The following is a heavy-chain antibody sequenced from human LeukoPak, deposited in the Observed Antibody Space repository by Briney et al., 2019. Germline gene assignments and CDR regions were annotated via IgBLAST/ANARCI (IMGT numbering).Heavy chain of an antibody. V-gene: IGHV3-30*02. J-gene: IGHJ4*02. CDR3: AKGFQFYQEV. CDR1: GFTFSSYA. CDR2: IRYDGSNK. D-gene: IGHD2-2*01. Sequence: GGSLRLSCAASGFTFSSYAMHWVRQAPGKGLEWVAFIRYDGSNKDYADSVKGRFTVSKDNSKNTLYLQMNSLRVEDTAVYYCAKGFQFYQEVWGQGTLVTVSS.